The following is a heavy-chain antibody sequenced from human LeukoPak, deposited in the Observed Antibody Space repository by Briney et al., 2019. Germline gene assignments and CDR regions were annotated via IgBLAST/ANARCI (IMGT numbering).Heavy chain of an antibody. J-gene: IGHJ5*02. V-gene: IGHV1-46*01. D-gene: IGHD2-2*01. CDR2: INPSGGST. CDR1: GYTFTSYY. CDR3: ARAPAAIRWFDP. Sequence: AXVKVSCKASGYTFTSYYMHWVRQAPGQGLAWMGIINPSGGSTSYAQKFQGRVTMTRDTSTSTVYMELSSLRSEDTAVYYCARAPAAIRWFDPWGQGTLVTVSS.